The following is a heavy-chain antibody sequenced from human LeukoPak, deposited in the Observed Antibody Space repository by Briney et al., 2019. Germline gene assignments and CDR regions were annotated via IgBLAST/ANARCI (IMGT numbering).Heavy chain of an antibody. CDR1: GYTFTGYY. J-gene: IGHJ4*02. CDR2: INPNSGGT. CDR3: ARERTLTSCYDY. V-gene: IGHV1-2*02. D-gene: IGHD2-15*01. Sequence: VASVNVSCKASGYTFTGYYMHWVRQAPGQGLEWMGWINPNSGGTNYAQKFQGRVTITRETSISTAYMELSRLRSDDTAVYYCARERTLTSCYDYWGQGTLVTVSS.